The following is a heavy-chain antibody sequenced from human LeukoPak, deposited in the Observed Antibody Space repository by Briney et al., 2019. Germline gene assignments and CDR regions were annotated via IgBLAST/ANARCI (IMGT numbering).Heavy chain of an antibody. V-gene: IGHV1-2*02. CDR1: GYTFTGYY. CDR2: INPNSGGT. J-gene: IGHJ4*02. D-gene: IGHD3-10*01. Sequence: GASVKVSCKASGYTFTGYYMHWVRQAPGQGLEWMGWINPNSGGTNYAQKFQGRVTMTRDTSISTAYMELSSLRSEDMAVYYCARASIFYGSGSYPFDYWGQGTLVTVSS. CDR3: ARASIFYGSGSYPFDY.